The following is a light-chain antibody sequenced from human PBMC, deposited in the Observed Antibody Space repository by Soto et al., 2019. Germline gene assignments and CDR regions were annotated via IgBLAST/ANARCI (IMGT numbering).Light chain of an antibody. CDR3: QKYNGALWT. Sequence: DIQLTQSPSSLSASVGDRVTITCRASQGISNYVAWYQQKPGKVPKLLIYAASALQLGVPSRFSGSGSGTDFTLTISSLQPEDVATYYCQKYNGALWTFGQGTKVESK. V-gene: IGKV1-27*01. J-gene: IGKJ1*01. CDR2: AAS. CDR1: QGISNY.